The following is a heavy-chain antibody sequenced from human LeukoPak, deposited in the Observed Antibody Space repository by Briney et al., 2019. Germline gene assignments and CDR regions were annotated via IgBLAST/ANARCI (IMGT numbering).Heavy chain of an antibody. D-gene: IGHD5-18*01. V-gene: IGHV3-33*01. Sequence: PGRSLRLSCAASGFTFSSYGMHWVRQVPGKGLEWVAVIWSDGSNKYYADSVKGRFTISRDNSKNTVYLQMNSLRAEDTAVYYCARERGYSYGAHCDYWGQGTLVSVSS. CDR2: IWSDGSNK. CDR3: ARERGYSYGAHCDY. CDR1: GFTFSSYG. J-gene: IGHJ4*02.